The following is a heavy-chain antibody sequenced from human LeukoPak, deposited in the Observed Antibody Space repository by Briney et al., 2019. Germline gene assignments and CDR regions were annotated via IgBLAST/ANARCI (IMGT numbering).Heavy chain of an antibody. CDR3: AKDFPCSSTSCYFDC. Sequence: PGGSLRLSCAASGFTFSSYAMSWVRQAPGKGLQWVSSITSSGGSTYYADSVKGRFTISRDNSKNTLYLQMNSLRAEDTAVFYRAKDFPCSSTSCYFDCWGQGTLVTVSS. CDR1: GFTFSSYA. D-gene: IGHD2-2*01. V-gene: IGHV3-23*01. CDR2: ITSSGGST. J-gene: IGHJ4*02.